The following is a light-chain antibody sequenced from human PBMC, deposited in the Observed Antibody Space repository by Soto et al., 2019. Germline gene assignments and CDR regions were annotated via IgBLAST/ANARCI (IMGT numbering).Light chain of an antibody. CDR3: QSYDSSLSGSV. J-gene: IGLJ2*01. V-gene: IGLV1-40*01. CDR1: SSNIGAGYD. CDR2: GNS. Sequence: QSVLTQPPSVSGAPGQRVTISCTGSSSNIGAGYDVHWYQQLPGTAPKLLIYGNSHRPSGVPDRFSGSKSATSASLASTGLQAEDEADYYCQSYDSSLSGSVFGGGTKLTVL.